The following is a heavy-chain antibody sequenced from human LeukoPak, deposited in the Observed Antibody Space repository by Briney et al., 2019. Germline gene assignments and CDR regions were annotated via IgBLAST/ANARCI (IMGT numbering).Heavy chain of an antibody. CDR2: IYYSGST. D-gene: IGHD4-23*01. J-gene: IGHJ4*02. CDR1: GGSISSYY. Sequence: SETLSLTCTVSGGSISSYYWSWIRQPPGKGLEWIGYIYYSGSTNYNPSLKSRVTISVDTSKSQFSLKLSSVTAADTAVYYCARSDYGGRLFDYWGQGTLVTISS. V-gene: IGHV4-59*01. CDR3: ARSDYGGRLFDY.